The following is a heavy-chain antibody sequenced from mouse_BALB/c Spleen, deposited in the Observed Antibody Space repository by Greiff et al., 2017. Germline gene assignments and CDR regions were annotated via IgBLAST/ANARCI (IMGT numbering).Heavy chain of an antibody. CDR2: IYPGDGDT. J-gene: IGHJ1*01. D-gene: IGHD4-1*01. CDR1: GYTFTSYW. Sequence: SGAELARPGASVKLSCKASGYTFTSYWMQWVKQRPGQGLEWIGAIYPGDGDTRYTQKFKGKATLTADKSSSTAYMQLSSLASEDSAVYYCARLAGTGYFDVWGAGTTVTVSS. CDR3: ARLAGTGYFDV. V-gene: IGHV1-87*01.